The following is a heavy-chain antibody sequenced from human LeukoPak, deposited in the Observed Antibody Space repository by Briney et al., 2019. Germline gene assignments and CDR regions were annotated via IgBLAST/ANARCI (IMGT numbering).Heavy chain of an antibody. CDR2: IYYSGST. V-gene: IGHV4-39*01. D-gene: IGHD1-26*01. CDR1: GGSISSSSYY. Sequence: SETLSLTCTVSGGSISSSSYYWGWIRQPPGKGLEWIGRIYYSGSTYYNPSLKSRVTISVDTSKNQFSLKLSSVTAADTAVYYCARHRSRVVGATLGGYFDYWGQGTLVTVSS. J-gene: IGHJ4*02. CDR3: ARHRSRVVGATLGGYFDY.